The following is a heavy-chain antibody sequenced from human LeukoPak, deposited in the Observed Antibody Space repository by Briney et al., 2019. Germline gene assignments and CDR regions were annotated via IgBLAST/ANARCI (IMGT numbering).Heavy chain of an antibody. J-gene: IGHJ4*02. D-gene: IGHD2-2*03. CDR3: ANWIEIYY. CDR2: IDGDGNSI. CDR1: GFTFSTPW. V-gene: IGHV3-74*01. Sequence: PGGSLRLSCAASGFTFSTPWMHWVRQAPGKGLVWVSRIDGDGNSINYADSVKGRFTISRDNTKNTLYLQMNSLRVEDTAVYYCANWIEIYYWGQGTLVTVSS.